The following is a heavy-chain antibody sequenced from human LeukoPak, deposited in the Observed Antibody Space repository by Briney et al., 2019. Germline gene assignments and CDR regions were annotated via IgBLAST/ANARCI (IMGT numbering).Heavy chain of an antibody. J-gene: IGHJ4*02. CDR1: GFTFSSYG. D-gene: IGHD6-19*01. Sequence: PGRSLRLSCAASGFTFSSYGMHWVRQAPGKGLEWVAVISYDGSNKYYADSVKGRFTISRDNSKNTLYLQMNSLRAEDTAVYYRAKSAVAATAGFDYWGQGTLVTVSS. CDR3: AKSAVAATAGFDY. V-gene: IGHV3-30*18. CDR2: ISYDGSNK.